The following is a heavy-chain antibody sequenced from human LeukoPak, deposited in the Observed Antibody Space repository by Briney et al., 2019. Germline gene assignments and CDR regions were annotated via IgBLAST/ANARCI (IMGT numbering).Heavy chain of an antibody. CDR3: ASSGPYCSGGSCGVDY. CDR1: GFTFSSYW. V-gene: IGHV3-74*01. J-gene: IGHJ4*02. D-gene: IGHD2-15*01. Sequence: GGSLRLSCVASGFTFSSYWMHWVRQAPGKGLVWVSRINSDGSSTSYADSVRGRFTISRDNARNTLYLQMNSLRAEETAVYYCASSGPYCSGGSCGVDYWGQGTLVTVSS. CDR2: INSDGSST.